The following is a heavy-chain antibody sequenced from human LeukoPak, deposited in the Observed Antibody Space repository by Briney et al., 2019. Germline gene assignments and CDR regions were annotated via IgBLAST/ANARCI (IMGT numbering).Heavy chain of an antibody. D-gene: IGHD6-13*01. V-gene: IGHV4-59*01. CDR3: ARDQQPDY. CDR1: GXSIRNYY. Sequence: SETLSLTCTVSGXSIRNYYWDWIRQPPGKGLEWIGYIYYSGSANYNPSLKSRVTISVDTSKNQFSLELRSLTAADSAVYYCARDQQPDYWGQGTLVTVSS. CDR2: IYYSGSA. J-gene: IGHJ4*02.